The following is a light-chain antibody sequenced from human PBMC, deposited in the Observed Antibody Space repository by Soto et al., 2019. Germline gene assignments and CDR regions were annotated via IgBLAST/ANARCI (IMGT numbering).Light chain of an antibody. CDR1: QGISSY. V-gene: IGKV1-8*01. CDR2: AAS. Sequence: AIRMTQSPSSLSASTGDRVTITCRASQGISSYLAWYQQKPAKATKLLIYAASTLQSGVPSRFSGSGSGTDFTLNTSYLQSEDFATYYCQQYYSYPWTLGQGTKVDIK. J-gene: IGKJ1*01. CDR3: QQYYSYPWT.